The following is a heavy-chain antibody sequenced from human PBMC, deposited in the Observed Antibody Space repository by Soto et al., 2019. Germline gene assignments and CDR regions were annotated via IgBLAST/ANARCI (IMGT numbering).Heavy chain of an antibody. CDR1: GGTFSNYA. CDR3: ARVEAVAGLYNYHGLDV. J-gene: IGHJ6*02. CDR2: IVPIFGTT. V-gene: IGHV1-69*12. D-gene: IGHD6-19*01. Sequence: QVQLVQSGAEVKKPGSSVKVSCKVSGGTFSNYAIDWVRLAPGHGLEWMGGIVPIFGTTYYTEKFQGRATITAAYPTTTAYLEMSRLRSEDTAIYYCARVEAVAGLYNYHGLDVWGQGTAVTVSS.